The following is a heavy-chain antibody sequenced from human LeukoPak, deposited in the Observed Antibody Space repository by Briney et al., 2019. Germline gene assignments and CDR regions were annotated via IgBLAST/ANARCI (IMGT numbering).Heavy chain of an antibody. D-gene: IGHD5-12*01. CDR2: IWYDGSNK. V-gene: IGHV3-33*01. CDR1: GFTFNSYG. Sequence: PGGSLRLSCAASGFTFNSYGMHWVRQPPGKGLEWVADIWYDGSNKYYADSVKGRLTISRDNSKNTVSLQMTSLRAEDTAVYYCARAYSGFSSRGFDFWGQGTLVSVSS. CDR3: ARAYSGFSSRGFDF. J-gene: IGHJ4*02.